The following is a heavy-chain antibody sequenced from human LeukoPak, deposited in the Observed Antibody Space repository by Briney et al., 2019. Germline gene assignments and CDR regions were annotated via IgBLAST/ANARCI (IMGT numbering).Heavy chain of an antibody. CDR3: AKVTGGDMITYGGLDC. J-gene: IGHJ4*02. V-gene: IGHV3-23*01. Sequence: PGGSLRLSCAASGFTFSGYAMSWVRQAPGKGLEWVSAIIGSGDTTYYADSVKGRFTISRDNSKNTLYLQMNSLRAEDTAVYYCAKVTGGDMITYGGLDCWGQGTLVTVSS. CDR2: IIGSGDTT. D-gene: IGHD3-16*01. CDR1: GFTFSGYA.